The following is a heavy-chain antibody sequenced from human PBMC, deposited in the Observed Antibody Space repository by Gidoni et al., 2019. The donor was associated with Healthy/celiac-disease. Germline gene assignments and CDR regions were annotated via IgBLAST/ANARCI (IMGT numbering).Heavy chain of an antibody. CDR2: IKSKTDGGTT. CDR1: GFTFSNAW. D-gene: IGHD2-2*03. J-gene: IGHJ4*02. Sequence: EVQLVESGGGLVKPGGSLRLSCAASGFTFSNAWMSWVRQAPGKGLEWVGSIKSKTDGGTTDYAAPVKGRFTISRDDSKNTLYLQMNSLKTEDTAVYYCTTVDPLYFDYWGQGTLVTVSS. V-gene: IGHV3-15*01. CDR3: TTVDPLYFDY.